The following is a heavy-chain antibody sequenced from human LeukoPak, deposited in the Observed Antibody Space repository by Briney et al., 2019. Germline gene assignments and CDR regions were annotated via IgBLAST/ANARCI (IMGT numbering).Heavy chain of an antibody. V-gene: IGHV3-7*04. CDR2: IKEDGSEI. Sequence: GGSLRPSCAASGFMFRSFWMTWVRKAPGKGLEWVANIKEDGSEIFYVDSVKGRFTISRDNAKNALFLQMNSLRAEDTAVYYCARGYYFYYMDVWGTGTTVLISS. CDR3: ARGYYFYYMDV. J-gene: IGHJ6*03. CDR1: GFMFRSFW.